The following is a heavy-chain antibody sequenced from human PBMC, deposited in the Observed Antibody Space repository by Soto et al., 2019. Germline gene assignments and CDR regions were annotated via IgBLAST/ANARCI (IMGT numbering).Heavy chain of an antibody. CDR3: ARAVEQSYYYYGMDV. V-gene: IGHV1-69*12. Sequence: QVQLVQSGAEVKKPGSSVKVSYKASGDTFSSYGISWVRQAPGQGLEWMGGMIPIFGTANYAQKFQGRVTITADESTSTAYMELSRLRSEDTAVYYCARAVEQSYYYYGMDVWGQGTTVTVSS. J-gene: IGHJ6*02. CDR2: MIPIFGTA. CDR1: GDTFSSYG.